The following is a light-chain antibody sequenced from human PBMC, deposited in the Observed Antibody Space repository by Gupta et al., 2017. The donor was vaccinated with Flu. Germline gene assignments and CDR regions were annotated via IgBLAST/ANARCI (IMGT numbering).Light chain of an antibody. V-gene: IGLV6-57*01. Sequence: NFMLTQPHSMSESPAKTITISCTRSSGSIASNYVQWYQQRPGSSPTTVIYDVNQRPSGVTDRCSGSIYSYSTSVSITSYGLKAEDESYSCAKSYDSSHVLFGGGTKLTVL. CDR1: SGSIASNY. J-gene: IGLJ2*01. CDR2: DVN. CDR3: KSYDSSHVL.